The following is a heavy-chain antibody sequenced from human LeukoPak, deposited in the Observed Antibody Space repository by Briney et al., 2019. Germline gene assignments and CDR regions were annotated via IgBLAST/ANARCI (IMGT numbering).Heavy chain of an antibody. V-gene: IGHV1-69*13. J-gene: IGHJ6*03. CDR3: ARANSNYKSYYYYYMDV. Sequence: SVKVSCKASGGTFSSYAISWVRQAPGQGLEWMGGIIPIFGTANYAQKFQGRVTITADESTSTAYMELSSLRSEDTAVYYCARANSNYKSYYYYYMDVWGKETTVTVSS. CDR2: IIPIFGTA. D-gene: IGHD4-11*01. CDR1: GGTFSSYA.